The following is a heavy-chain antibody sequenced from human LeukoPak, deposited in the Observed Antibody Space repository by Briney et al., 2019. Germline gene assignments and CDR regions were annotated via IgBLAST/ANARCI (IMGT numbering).Heavy chain of an antibody. D-gene: IGHD1-14*01. CDR1: GFTLNSYS. CDR3: ARSNPNRNALDL. CDR2: IKKDGSEE. J-gene: IGHJ3*01. V-gene: IGHV3-7*01. Sequence: PGGSLRLSCAASGFTLNSYSMSWVRQAPGMGLEWVANIKKDGSEESYLDSVKGRFTVSRDNAKNSLFLQMNSLRGEDTAVYYCARSNPNRNALDLWGQGTMVTISS.